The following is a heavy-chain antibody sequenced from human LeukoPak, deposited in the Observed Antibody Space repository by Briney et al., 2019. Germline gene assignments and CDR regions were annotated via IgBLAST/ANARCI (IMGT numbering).Heavy chain of an antibody. V-gene: IGHV4-59*01. CDR3: ARDCSNSLCYADY. Sequence: SETLSLTCTVSGGSISTYQWSWIRQPPGKGLEWIGNIYKSGTTNYNPSLKSRVTISIDTSEKQFSLRLSSVTAADTAVYYCARDCSNSLCYADYWGQGTLVTVSS. D-gene: IGHD2-8*01. CDR1: GGSISTYQ. CDR2: IYKSGTT. J-gene: IGHJ4*02.